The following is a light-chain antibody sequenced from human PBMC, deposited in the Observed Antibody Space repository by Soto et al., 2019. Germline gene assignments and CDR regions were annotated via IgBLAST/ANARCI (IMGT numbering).Light chain of an antibody. J-gene: IGKJ3*01. CDR2: DVS. Sequence: EIVLTQSPATLSVSPGESATLSCRASQSIRTYLAWYQSKPGQAPRLLMYDVSTRATGIPARFSGSGSGTDFTLTISSLQSEDFAVYYCQQYNDWPPEFTFGPGTKVDMK. CDR3: QQYNDWPPEFT. CDR1: QSIRTY. V-gene: IGKV3-15*01.